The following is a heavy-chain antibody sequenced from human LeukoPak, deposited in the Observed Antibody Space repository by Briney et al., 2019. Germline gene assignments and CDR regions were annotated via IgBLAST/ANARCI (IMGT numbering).Heavy chain of an antibody. CDR1: GFTFSSYW. J-gene: IGHJ4*02. CDR2: INSDGSST. D-gene: IGHD6-13*01. CDR3: ARDRYSSSWRDY. V-gene: IGHV3-74*01. Sequence: PGGSLRLSCAASGFTFSSYWMHWVRQAPGKGLVWVSRINSDGSSTSYADSVKGRFTISRDNAKNTPYLQMNSLRAEDTAVYYCARDRYSSSWRDYWGQGTLVTVSS.